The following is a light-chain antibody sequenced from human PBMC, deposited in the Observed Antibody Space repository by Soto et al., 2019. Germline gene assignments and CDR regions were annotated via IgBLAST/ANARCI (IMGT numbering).Light chain of an antibody. V-gene: IGKV3-11*01. Sequence: EVVLTQSPAILSLSPGERATLSCRASQSISSSLAWYQHKPGRAPRLLLYDASNRATGIPARFSGSGSGTDFTLTISSLEPEDFAVYYCQHRNNWPTFGGGTKVEIK. CDR2: DAS. J-gene: IGKJ4*01. CDR3: QHRNNWPT. CDR1: QSISSS.